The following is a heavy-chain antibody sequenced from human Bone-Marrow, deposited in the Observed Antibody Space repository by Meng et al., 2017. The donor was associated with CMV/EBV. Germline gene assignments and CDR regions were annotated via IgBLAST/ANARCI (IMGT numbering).Heavy chain of an antibody. CDR3: AKDSFYASGSYYNYPYYLDS. Sequence: GGSLRLSCAASGFNFEDYTMHWVRQSPGKGLEWVSGITRNSGSIGYADSVKGRFTISRDNAKSSLYLQMDSLRPEDTALYFCAKDSFYASGSYYNYPYYLDSWGQGTLVTVSS. CDR2: ITRNSGSI. V-gene: IGHV3-9*01. J-gene: IGHJ4*02. CDR1: GFNFEDYT. D-gene: IGHD3-10*01.